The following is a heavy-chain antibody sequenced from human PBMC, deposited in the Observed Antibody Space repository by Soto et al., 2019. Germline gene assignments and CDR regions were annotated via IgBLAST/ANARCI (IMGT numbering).Heavy chain of an antibody. D-gene: IGHD6-13*01. J-gene: IGHJ6*03. Sequence: GGSLTLSCAASGFTFSSYGMHWVRQAPGKGLEWVAVISYDGSNKYYADSVKGRFTISRDNSKNTLYLQMNSLRAEDTAVYYSAKDMVSSSWYVYYYMDAWGKGSTVTVSS. CDR1: GFTFSSYG. CDR3: AKDMVSSSWYVYYYMDA. CDR2: ISYDGSNK. V-gene: IGHV3-30*18.